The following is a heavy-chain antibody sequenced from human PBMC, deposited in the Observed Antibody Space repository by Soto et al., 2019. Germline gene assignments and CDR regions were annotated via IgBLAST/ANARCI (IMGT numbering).Heavy chain of an antibody. J-gene: IGHJ4*02. Sequence: GGSLRLSCAASGFTFTNYGMHWVRQAPGKGLVWVSRINTDESSTEYADSVKGRFTISRDNAKNTLYLQMTSLGADDTAVYYCTRVGYGSGKDFDYWGQGTLVTVSS. CDR2: INTDESST. V-gene: IGHV3-74*03. D-gene: IGHD3-10*01. CDR1: GFTFTNYG. CDR3: TRVGYGSGKDFDY.